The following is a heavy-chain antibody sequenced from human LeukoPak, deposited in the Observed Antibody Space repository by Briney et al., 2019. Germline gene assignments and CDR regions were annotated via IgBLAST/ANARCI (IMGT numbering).Heavy chain of an antibody. J-gene: IGHJ3*02. Sequence: PGGSLRLSCAASGFTFSSYSMNWVRQAPGKGLEWVSSISSSSSYIYYADSVKGRFTISRDNAKNSLYLQMNSLRAEDTAVYYCARDSRRTTVTPDAFDIWGQGTMVTVSS. CDR3: ARDSRRTTVTPDAFDI. CDR1: GFTFSSYS. D-gene: IGHD4-17*01. CDR2: ISSSSSYI. V-gene: IGHV3-21*01.